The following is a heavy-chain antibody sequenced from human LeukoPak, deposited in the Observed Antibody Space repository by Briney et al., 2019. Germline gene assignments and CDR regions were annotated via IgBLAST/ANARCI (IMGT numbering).Heavy chain of an antibody. V-gene: IGHV3-48*02. D-gene: IGHD6-6*01. CDR1: GFTFSSYS. CDR3: ARDRGSSLTNWFDP. Sequence: GGSLRLSCAASGFTFSSYSMNWVRQAPGKGLEWGSYISSSSSTIYYADSVKGRFTISRDNAKNSLYLQMNSLRDEDTAVYYCARDRGSSLTNWFDPWGQGTLVTVSS. J-gene: IGHJ5*02. CDR2: ISSSSSTI.